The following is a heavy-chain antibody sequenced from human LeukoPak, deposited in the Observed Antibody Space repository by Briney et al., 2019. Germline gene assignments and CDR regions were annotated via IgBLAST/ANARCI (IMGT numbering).Heavy chain of an antibody. CDR2: IKPSGTET. V-gene: IGHV3-7*01. J-gene: IGHJ4*02. CDR3: GRSGDEAGIDY. Sequence: PGGSLRLSCAASGFTFSTYWMTWVRQAPGKGLEWVANIKPSGTETYYGDPVKGRFTISRDNAKNLLYLQMSSLRAEDTAVYSCGRSGDEAGIDYWGQGTLVTVSS. D-gene: IGHD3-10*01. CDR1: GFTFSTYW.